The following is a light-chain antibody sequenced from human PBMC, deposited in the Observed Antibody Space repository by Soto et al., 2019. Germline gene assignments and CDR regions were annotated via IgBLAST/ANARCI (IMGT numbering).Light chain of an antibody. CDR3: GTWDSSLSVVV. CDR1: KSNIGNNY. J-gene: IGLJ1*01. V-gene: IGLV1-51*01. Sequence: QSLLTQPPSVSAAPGQKVTISCSGSKSNIGNNYVSWYQQLPGTAPKLVIYDNINRPSGIPDRFSGSKSGTSATLGITGLQTGDDADYYCGTWDSSLSVVVFGTGTKLTVL. CDR2: DNI.